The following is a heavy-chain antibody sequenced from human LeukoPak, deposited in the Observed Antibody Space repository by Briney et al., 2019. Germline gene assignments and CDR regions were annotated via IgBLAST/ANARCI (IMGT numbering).Heavy chain of an antibody. CDR2: FIPIFGTA. V-gene: IGHV1-69*05. J-gene: IGHJ5*02. Sequence: VASVKVSXKASGGTFSSYAISWVRQAPGQGLEWMGRFIPIFGTANYAQKFQGRVTITTDESTSTAYMELSSLRSEDTAVYYCASLGPSKSGSYLAWGQGTLVTVSS. CDR3: ASLGPSKSGSYLA. CDR1: GGTFSSYA. D-gene: IGHD1-26*01.